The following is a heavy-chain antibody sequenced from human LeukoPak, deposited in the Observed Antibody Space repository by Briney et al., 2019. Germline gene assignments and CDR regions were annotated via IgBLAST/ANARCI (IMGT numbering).Heavy chain of an antibody. CDR3: ARDRGDILTGYYVNWFDP. Sequence: ASVKVSCKASTYTFTSYGASWVRQAPGQGLEWMGWISAYNGNTNYTQKFQGRVTMTTDTSTSTAYMELRSLRSDDTAVYYCARDRGDILTGYYVNWFDPWGQGTLVTVSS. V-gene: IGHV1-18*01. D-gene: IGHD3-9*01. J-gene: IGHJ5*02. CDR1: TYTFTSYG. CDR2: ISAYNGNT.